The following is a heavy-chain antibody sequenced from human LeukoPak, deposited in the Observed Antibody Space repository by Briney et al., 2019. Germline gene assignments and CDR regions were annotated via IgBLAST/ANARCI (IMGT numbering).Heavy chain of an antibody. CDR2: IYHSGST. D-gene: IGHD6-6*01. J-gene: IGHJ6*03. V-gene: IGHV4-38-2*02. CDR3: ARGRSSSWSYYYYYMDV. Sequence: SETLSLTCTVSGYSLSSGYYWGWIRQPPGKGLEWIGSIYHSGSTYYNPSLKSRVTISVDTSKNHFSLKLSSVTAADTAVYYCARGRSSSWSYYYYYMDVWGKGTTVTVSS. CDR1: GYSLSSGYY.